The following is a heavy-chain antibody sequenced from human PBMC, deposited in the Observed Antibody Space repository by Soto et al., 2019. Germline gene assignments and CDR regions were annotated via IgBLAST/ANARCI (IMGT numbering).Heavy chain of an antibody. Sequence: PGESLKMSSDSSGYSFTNYWIGLVPQMPGKGLEGMGIIYPCDSDTRYSASFQGQVTISDDKSISTAYRQWSSLKASDTAMYYCAIHYDSCSLEYYYHGMGVWGRGTTVTVSS. J-gene: IGHJ6*02. V-gene: IGHV5-51*01. D-gene: IGHD3-9*01. CDR2: IYPCDSDT. CDR3: AIHYDSCSLEYYYHGMGV. CDR1: GYSFTNYW.